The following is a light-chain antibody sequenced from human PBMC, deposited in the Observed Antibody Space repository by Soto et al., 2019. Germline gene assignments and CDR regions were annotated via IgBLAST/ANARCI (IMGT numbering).Light chain of an antibody. CDR1: QSISSW. J-gene: IGKJ1*01. V-gene: IGKV1-5*01. CDR3: QQYNNWPART. CDR2: DAS. Sequence: DIQMTQSPSTLSASVGDRVTITCRASQSISSWLAWYQQKPGKAPKLLIYDASSLESGVPSRFSGSGSGTEFTLTISSLQPEDFAVYYCQQYNNWPARTFGQGTKVEIK.